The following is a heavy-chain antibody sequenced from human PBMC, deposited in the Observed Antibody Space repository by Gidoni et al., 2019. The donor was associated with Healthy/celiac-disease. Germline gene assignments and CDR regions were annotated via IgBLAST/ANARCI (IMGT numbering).Heavy chain of an antibody. CDR2: ISYDGSNK. CDR1: GFTFSSYA. J-gene: IGHJ1*01. Sequence: QVQLVESGGGVVHPGRSLRLSCAASGFTFSSYAMHWVRQAPGKGLEWVAVISYDGSNKYYADSVKGRFTISRDNSKNTLYLQMNSLRAEDTAVYYCAREVIAAEYFQHWGQGTLVTVSS. V-gene: IGHV3-30*01. CDR3: AREVIAAEYFQH. D-gene: IGHD4-4*01.